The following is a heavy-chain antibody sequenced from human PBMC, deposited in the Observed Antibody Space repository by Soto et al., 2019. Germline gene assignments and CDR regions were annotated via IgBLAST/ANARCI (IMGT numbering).Heavy chain of an antibody. CDR2: IYYSGST. V-gene: IGHV4-30-4*01. CDR3: ARENPVDGMDV. CDR1: GGSISSGDYY. J-gene: IGHJ6*02. Sequence: SETLSLTCTVSGGSISSGDYYWSWIRQPPGKGLEWIGYIYYSGSTYYNPSLQSRVTISVDTSKNQFSLKLSSVTAADTAVYYCARENPVDGMDVWGQGTTVTVSS.